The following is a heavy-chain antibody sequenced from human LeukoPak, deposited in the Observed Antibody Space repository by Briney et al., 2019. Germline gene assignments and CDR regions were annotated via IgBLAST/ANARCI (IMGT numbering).Heavy chain of an antibody. CDR2: ISYDGSNK. CDR3: ANPLEDGIRYFDWLYFDY. V-gene: IGHV3-30*18. D-gene: IGHD3-9*01. J-gene: IGHJ4*02. Sequence: GGSLRLSCAAPGFTFSSYGMHWVRQAPGKGLEWVAVISYDGSNKYYADTVKGRFTISRDNSKNTLYLQMNSLRAEDTAVYYCANPLEDGIRYFDWLYFDYWGQGTLVTVSS. CDR1: GFTFSSYG.